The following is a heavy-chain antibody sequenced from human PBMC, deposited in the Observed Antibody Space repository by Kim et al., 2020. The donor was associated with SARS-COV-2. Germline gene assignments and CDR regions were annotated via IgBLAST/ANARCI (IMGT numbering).Heavy chain of an antibody. D-gene: IGHD1-26*01. V-gene: IGHV3-21*01. CDR3: ARVVGATRGYFDY. J-gene: IGHJ4*02. Sequence: YADSVKGRFTIARDNDKNSLYLQMNSMRAEDTAVYYCARVVGATRGYFDYWGQGTLVTVSS.